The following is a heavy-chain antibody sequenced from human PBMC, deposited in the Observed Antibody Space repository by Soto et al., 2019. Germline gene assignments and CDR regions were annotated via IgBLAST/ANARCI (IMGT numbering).Heavy chain of an antibody. V-gene: IGHV6-1*01. CDR1: GDSVSSNGAT. J-gene: IGHJ3*02. CDR2: TYDRSKGYN. Sequence: QTLSLTCALSGDSVSSNGATWNWIRQSPSRGLEWLGRTYDRSKGYNDYAVSVKNRISINPDTSKNQFSLQLNSVTHEDTAVYYRARAGFIAPYAFDIWGQGTMVTVSS. D-gene: IGHD6-13*01. CDR3: ARAGFIAPYAFDI.